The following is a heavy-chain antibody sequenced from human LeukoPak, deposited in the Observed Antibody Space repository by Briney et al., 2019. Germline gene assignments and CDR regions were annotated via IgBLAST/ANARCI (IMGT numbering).Heavy chain of an antibody. Sequence: GGSLRLSCAASGFTFSSYAMRWVRQAPGKGLEWVAVISYDGSNKYYADSVKGRFTISRDNSKNTLYLQMNSLRAEDTAVYYCAREGARAGNFDYWGQGTLVTVSS. D-gene: IGHD1-26*01. CDR2: ISYDGSNK. V-gene: IGHV3-30-3*01. CDR3: AREGARAGNFDY. CDR1: GFTFSSYA. J-gene: IGHJ4*02.